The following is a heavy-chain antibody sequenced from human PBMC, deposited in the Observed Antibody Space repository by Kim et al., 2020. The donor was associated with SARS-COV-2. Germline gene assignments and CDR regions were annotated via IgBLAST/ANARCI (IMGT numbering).Heavy chain of an antibody. CDR2: ISSSSSYI. CDR1: GFTFSSYS. CDR3: ARDSRYYYDSSGYYYAEYVPH. D-gene: IGHD3-22*01. Sequence: GGSLRLSCAASGFTFSSYSMNWVRQAPGKGLECVSSISSSSSYIYYADSVKGRFTISRDNAKNSLYLQMNSLRAEDTAVYYCARDSRYYYDSSGYYYAEYVPHWGQGTLVTVSS. J-gene: IGHJ1*01. V-gene: IGHV3-21*01.